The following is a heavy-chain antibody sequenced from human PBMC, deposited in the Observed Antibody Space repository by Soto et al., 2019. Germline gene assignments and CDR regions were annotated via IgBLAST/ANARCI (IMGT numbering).Heavy chain of an antibody. CDR1: GFTFNYYD. Sequence: APLLESGGGLVQPGGSLRLSCVASGFTFNYYDVAWVRRAPGMGLDWVSTISDTGRDTYFGDSVRGRFSISRDKSRNAVYLQMHRLTVADTALYYRATSSERLSLVTLGGLIPLGFDYWGQGILVTVSS. V-gene: IGHV3-23*01. J-gene: IGHJ4*02. D-gene: IGHD3-16*01. CDR3: ATSSERLSLVTLGGLIPLGFDY. CDR2: ISDTGRDT.